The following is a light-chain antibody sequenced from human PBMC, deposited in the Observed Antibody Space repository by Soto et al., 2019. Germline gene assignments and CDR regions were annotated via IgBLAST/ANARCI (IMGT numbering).Light chain of an antibody. J-gene: IGLJ1*01. Sequence: QFVLAQPASVSGSPGQSITISCTGTSSEVGGYNYVSWYQQHPGKAPKLMIYDVSNRPSGVSNRFSGSKSGNTASLTISGLQAEDEADYYCSSYTSSSTNYVFGTGTKVTVL. V-gene: IGLV2-14*01. CDR3: SSYTSSSTNYV. CDR1: SSEVGGYNY. CDR2: DVS.